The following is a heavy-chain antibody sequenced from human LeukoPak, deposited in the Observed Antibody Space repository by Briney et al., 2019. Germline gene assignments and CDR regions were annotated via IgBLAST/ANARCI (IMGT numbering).Heavy chain of an antibody. CDR1: GFTVSSNY. CDR2: IYSGGST. D-gene: IGHD3-10*01. Sequence: GGSLRLSCAASGFTVSSNYMSWVRQAPGKGLEWVSVIYSGGSTYYSDSVKAPFTIARDNSKNTLDLQMNSLRAEDTAVYYCARAVPRGGVIIPFDYWGQGTLVTVSS. J-gene: IGHJ4*02. V-gene: IGHV3-53*01. CDR3: ARAVPRGGVIIPFDY.